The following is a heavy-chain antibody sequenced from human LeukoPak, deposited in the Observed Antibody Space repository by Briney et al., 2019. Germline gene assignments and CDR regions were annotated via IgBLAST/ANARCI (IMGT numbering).Heavy chain of an antibody. Sequence: GASVKLSCKASGYTFTSYDINWVRQATGQGLEWMGWMNPNSGNTGYAQKFQGRVTMTRNTSISTAYMELSSLRSEDTAVYYCARGGVLWFGELGFAFDIWGQGTMVTVSS. J-gene: IGHJ3*02. CDR1: GYTFTSYD. CDR2: MNPNSGNT. CDR3: ARGGVLWFGELGFAFDI. V-gene: IGHV1-8*01. D-gene: IGHD3-10*01.